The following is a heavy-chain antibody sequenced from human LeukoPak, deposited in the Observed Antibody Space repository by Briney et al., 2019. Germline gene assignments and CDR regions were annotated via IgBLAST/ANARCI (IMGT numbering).Heavy chain of an antibody. CDR2: TRDKAHTYTT. V-gene: IGHV3-72*01. CDR1: GFTFSDHY. Sequence: PGGSLRLPCAASGFTFSDHYMDWVRQAPGKGLEWVGRTRDKAHTYTTEYAASVRGRFTISGDDSKNSLYLQMNSLKTEDTAVYYCARLSRQNGAAGDYWGQGTLVTVSS. D-gene: IGHD1-26*01. CDR3: ARLSRQNGAAGDY. J-gene: IGHJ4*02.